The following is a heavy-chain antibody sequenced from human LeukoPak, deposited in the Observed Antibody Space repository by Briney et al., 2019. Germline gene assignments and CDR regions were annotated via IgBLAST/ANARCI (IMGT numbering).Heavy chain of an antibody. Sequence: GGPLRLSCVGSGFTFSTSWVHWVRQAPGQGLVWLSRMNGDGGTINYVDSVKGRFTVSRDNAKNTLYPQMNSLGVEDTAIYYCARAGSYRFDYWGPGTQVTVSS. J-gene: IGHJ4*02. V-gene: IGHV3-74*01. D-gene: IGHD3-16*02. CDR2: MNGDGGTI. CDR3: ARAGSYRFDY. CDR1: GFTFSTSW.